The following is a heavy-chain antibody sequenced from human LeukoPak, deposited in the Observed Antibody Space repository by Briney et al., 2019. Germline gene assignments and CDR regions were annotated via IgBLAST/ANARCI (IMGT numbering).Heavy chain of an antibody. Sequence: ASVKVSCKASGYTFTGYYMHWVRQAPGQGLEWMGWMNPNSGNTGYAQKFQGRVTMTRNTSISTAYMELSSLRSEDTAVYYCARGRGYSSRHWGQGTLVTVSS. CDR3: ARGRGYSSRH. V-gene: IGHV1-8*02. J-gene: IGHJ4*02. D-gene: IGHD6-13*01. CDR1: GYTFTGYY. CDR2: MNPNSGNT.